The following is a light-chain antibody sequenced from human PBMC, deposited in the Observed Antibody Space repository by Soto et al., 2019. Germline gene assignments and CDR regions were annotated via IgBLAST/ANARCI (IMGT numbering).Light chain of an antibody. V-gene: IGLV1-40*01. CDR2: GNS. CDR3: QSYDSSLSAAV. Sequence: QSVRTQPPSVSRAPGQKVIISCTGSSSNIGAGYDVHWYQQLPGTAPKLLIYGNSNRPSGVPDRLSGSKSGTSASLAITGLQVEDEAHYYCQSYDSSLSAAVFGGGTKLTVL. J-gene: IGLJ2*01. CDR1: SSNIGAGYD.